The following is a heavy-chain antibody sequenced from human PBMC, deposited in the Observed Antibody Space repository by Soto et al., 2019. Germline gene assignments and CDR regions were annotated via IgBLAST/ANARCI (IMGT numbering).Heavy chain of an antibody. CDR1: AYTFTSYG. V-gene: IGHV1-18*01. CDR3: ARAAYDILTGYYNGGAFDI. CDR2: ISAYNGNK. Sequence: QVQLVQSGGEVKKPGASVKVSCKASAYTFTSYGISWVRQAPGQGLEWMGWISAYNGNKNYVQTLQGRVTMTTDTSTSTAYMERRSLSSDDTAVYYCARAAYDILTGYYNGGAFDIWGQGTMVTVSS. D-gene: IGHD3-9*01. J-gene: IGHJ3*02.